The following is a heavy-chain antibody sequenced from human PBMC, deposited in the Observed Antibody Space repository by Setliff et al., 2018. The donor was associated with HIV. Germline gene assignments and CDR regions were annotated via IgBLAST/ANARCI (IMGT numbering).Heavy chain of an antibody. V-gene: IGHV4-34*01. CDR2: ITHSVST. CDR3: ATGLIMAPDY. Sequence: PSETLSLTCAVYGESFSDYSWNWIRQTPEKGLEWIAEITHSVSTNYNPSLRGRVTISIGTSKNQFSLKLSSVTAADTAVYYCATGLIMAPDYWGQGSLVTVSS. J-gene: IGHJ4*02. CDR1: GESFSDYS. D-gene: IGHD2-8*01.